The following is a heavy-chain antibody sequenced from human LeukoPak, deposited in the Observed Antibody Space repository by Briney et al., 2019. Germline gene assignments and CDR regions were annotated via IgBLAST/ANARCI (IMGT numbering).Heavy chain of an antibody. V-gene: IGHV1-2*02. J-gene: IGHJ4*02. CDR3: ARFAVHRRLTVAGQFGLDY. CDR1: GYTFTGYF. D-gene: IGHD6-19*01. Sequence: ASVKVSCKASGYTFTGYFMHWVRQAPGQGLEWMGWINPNSGGTNYAQKFQGRVTMTGDTSISTAYMELSRLRSDGTAVYYCARFAVHRRLTVAGQFGLDYWGQGTLVTVSS. CDR2: INPNSGGT.